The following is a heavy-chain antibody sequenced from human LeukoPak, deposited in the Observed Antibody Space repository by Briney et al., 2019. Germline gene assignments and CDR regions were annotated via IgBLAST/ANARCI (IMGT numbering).Heavy chain of an antibody. Sequence: QAGGSLRLSCAASGFTFSSYEMNWVRQAPGKGLEWVSYISSSGSTIYYADSVKGRFTISRDNPKNSLYLQMNSLRAEDTAVYYCAKGYCSGGSCYEGNYSGQGTLVTVSS. CDR3: AKGYCSGGSCYEGNY. J-gene: IGHJ4*02. V-gene: IGHV3-48*03. D-gene: IGHD2-15*01. CDR1: GFTFSSYE. CDR2: ISSSGSTI.